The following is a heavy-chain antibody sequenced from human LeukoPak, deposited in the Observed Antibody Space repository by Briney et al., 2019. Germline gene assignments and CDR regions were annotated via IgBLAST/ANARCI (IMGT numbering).Heavy chain of an antibody. CDR3: AGDDY. CDR2: VSHNGPDK. V-gene: IGHV3-30-3*01. J-gene: IGHJ4*02. CDR1: GFTFSSYT. Sequence: GGSLRLSCAASGFTFSSYTMHCVRQAPGKAREWVAVVSHNGPDKYYAASVKGRFTISRDNSKNTLYLQMSSLRADDTALYYCAGDDYWGQGTLVTVSS.